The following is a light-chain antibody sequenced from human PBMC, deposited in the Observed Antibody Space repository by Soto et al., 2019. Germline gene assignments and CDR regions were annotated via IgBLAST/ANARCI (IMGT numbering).Light chain of an antibody. V-gene: IGLV2-14*01. CDR3: SSYTRSDTLA. Sequence: QSALTQPASVSGSPGQSITISCTGTSGDIGVFSHVSWYQHLPGKVPKLMIYEVSNRPSGVSNRFSGSKSGNTASLTISGLQAEDEADYYCSSYTRSDTLAFGGGTKLTVL. CDR2: EVS. CDR1: SGDIGVFSH. J-gene: IGLJ2*01.